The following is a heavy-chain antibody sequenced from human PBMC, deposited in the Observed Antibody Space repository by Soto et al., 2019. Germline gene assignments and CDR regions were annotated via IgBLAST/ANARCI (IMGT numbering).Heavy chain of an antibody. CDR3: ARDRHQLNWFDF. J-gene: IGHJ5*01. CDR2: INAGNGNT. V-gene: IGHV1-3*01. CDR1: GYTFTSYA. D-gene: IGHD2-2*01. Sequence: ASVKVSCKASGYTFTSYAMHWVRQAPGQRLEWMGWINAGNGNTKYSQKFQGRVTITRDTSASTAYMELSSLRSEDTAVYYCARDRHQLNWFDFWGQGTLVTVSS.